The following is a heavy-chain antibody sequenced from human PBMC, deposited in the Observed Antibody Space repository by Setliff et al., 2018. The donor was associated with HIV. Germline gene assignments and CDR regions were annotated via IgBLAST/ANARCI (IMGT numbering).Heavy chain of an antibody. Sequence: SGPTLVNPTQTLTLTCTFSGFSLTTSGMCVSWIRQPPGKALEWLARIDWDDDKYYSTSLKTRLTISKDTSKNQVVLTMTNMDPMDTATYYCARTPTYRGAFDMWGQGTMVTVSS. J-gene: IGHJ3*02. V-gene: IGHV2-70*11. CDR1: GFSLTTSGMC. CDR2: IDWDDDK. D-gene: IGHD3-16*02. CDR3: ARTPTYRGAFDM.